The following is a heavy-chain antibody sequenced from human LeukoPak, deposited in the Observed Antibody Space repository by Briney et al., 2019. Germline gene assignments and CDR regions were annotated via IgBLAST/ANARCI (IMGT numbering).Heavy chain of an antibody. J-gene: IGHJ3*02. Sequence: GGSLRLSCVGSGFSLDDYAMHWVRHVPGKGLEWVSSISWDSSNAAYADSVKGRFTISRDNAKNSLYLQMTSLRPEDTAFYYCIKDMGFDLLKDAFHIWGQGTLVTVSS. V-gene: IGHV3-9*01. D-gene: IGHD3-9*01. CDR1: GFSLDDYA. CDR2: ISWDSSNA. CDR3: IKDMGFDLLKDAFHI.